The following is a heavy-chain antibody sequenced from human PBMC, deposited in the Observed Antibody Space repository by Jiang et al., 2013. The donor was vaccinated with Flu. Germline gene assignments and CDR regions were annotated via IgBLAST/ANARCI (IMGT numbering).Heavy chain of an antibody. CDR1: GFIFSTYG. CDR3: AREDDVGDVFDI. J-gene: IGHJ3*02. Sequence: VQLVESGGGVVQPGRSLRLSCEASGFIFSTYGMHWVRQAPGKGLEWVAVIWYDGTTKSYGDSVKGRFTVSRDNSKNTLYLQMNSLRAEDTAVYFCAREDDVGDVFDIWGQGTMVTVSS. V-gene: IGHV3-33*01. CDR2: IWYDGTTK. D-gene: IGHD2-15*01.